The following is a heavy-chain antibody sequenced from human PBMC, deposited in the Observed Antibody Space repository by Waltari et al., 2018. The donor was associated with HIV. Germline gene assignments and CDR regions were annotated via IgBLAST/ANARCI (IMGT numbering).Heavy chain of an antibody. V-gene: IGHV2-5*01. J-gene: IGHJ4*02. CDR1: GFSLSASGVG. Sequence: QITLKESGPTLVKPTQTLTLTCTFSGFSLSASGVGVGWIRQSPGKAPAWLAHIYWNDDKRYSPCRKSRLTITKDTSQNQVVLTMTNMDPVDTATYYCALADLRTAVRLRFNYWGQGTLVTVSS. CDR3: ALADLRTAVRLRFNY. CDR2: IYWNDDK. D-gene: IGHD6-6*01.